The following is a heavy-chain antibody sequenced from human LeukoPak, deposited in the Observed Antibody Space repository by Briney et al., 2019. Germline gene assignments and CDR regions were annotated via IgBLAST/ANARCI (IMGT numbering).Heavy chain of an antibody. CDR2: IYYSGST. CDR3: ARVTGYMVEDFFDY. V-gene: IGHV4-39*07. J-gene: IGHJ4*02. CDR1: GGSISSYY. Sequence: SETLSLTCTVSGGSISSYYWGWIRQPPGKGLEWIGSIYYSGSTYYNPSLKSRVTISVDTSKNQFSLKLRYVTAADTAVYYCARVTGYMVEDFFDYWGQGTLVTVSS. D-gene: IGHD3-9*01.